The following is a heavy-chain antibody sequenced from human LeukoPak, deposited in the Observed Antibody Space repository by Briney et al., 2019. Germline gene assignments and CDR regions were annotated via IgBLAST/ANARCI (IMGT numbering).Heavy chain of an antibody. CDR3: ARASSGSYLNWFDP. CDR1: GGSISSYY. Sequence: SETLSLTCTVSGGSISSYYWSWIRQPPGKGLEWIGYIYYRGSTNYNPSLKSRVTISVDTSKNQFSLKLSSVTAADTAVYYCARASSGSYLNWFDPWGQGTLVTVSS. V-gene: IGHV4-59*08. D-gene: IGHD1-26*01. CDR2: IYYRGST. J-gene: IGHJ5*02.